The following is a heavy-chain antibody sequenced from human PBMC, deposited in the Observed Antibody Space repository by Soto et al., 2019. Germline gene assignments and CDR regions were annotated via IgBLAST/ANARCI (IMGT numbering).Heavy chain of an antibody. Sequence: QLQLQESGSGLVKPSQTLSLTCAVSGGSISSGGYSWSWIRQPPGKGLEWIGYIYHSGSTYYNPSLKSRVTISVDRSKNQFSLKLSSVTAADTAVYYCARDNYGSGGHYYGMDVWGQGTTVTVSS. J-gene: IGHJ6*02. D-gene: IGHD3-10*01. CDR2: IYHSGST. CDR1: GGSISSGGYS. V-gene: IGHV4-30-2*01. CDR3: ARDNYGSGGHYYGMDV.